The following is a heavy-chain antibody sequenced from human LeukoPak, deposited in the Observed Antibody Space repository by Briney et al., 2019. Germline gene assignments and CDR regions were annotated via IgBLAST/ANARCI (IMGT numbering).Heavy chain of an antibody. J-gene: IGHJ1*01. CDR3: ARGPPLKYFHH. CDR1: GGSFSGYY. CDR2: INHSGST. V-gene: IGHV4-34*01. Sequence: SETLSLTCAVYGGSFSGYYWSWIRQPPGKGLEWIGEINHSGSTNYNPSLKSRVTISVDTSKNQFSLKLSSLTAGDTAVYYCARGPPLKYFHHWGRGTLVSVSS.